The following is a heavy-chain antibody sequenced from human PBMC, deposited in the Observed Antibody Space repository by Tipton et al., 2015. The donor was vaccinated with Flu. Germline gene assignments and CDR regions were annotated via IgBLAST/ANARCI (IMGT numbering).Heavy chain of an antibody. CDR3: ARGKDCSSATCYQGRDAFDI. CDR2: IKQDGSER. Sequence: VQLVQSGGGLVQPGGSLTLSCAVSGFTFSTSWMSWVRQAPGKGLEWVANIKQDGSERYCVDSVKGRFTISRDNAKNSLYLQMNSLRAEDTAVYYCARGKDCSSATCYQGRDAFDIWGQGTMVTASS. V-gene: IGHV3-7*04. D-gene: IGHD2-2*01. CDR1: GFTFSTSW. J-gene: IGHJ3*02.